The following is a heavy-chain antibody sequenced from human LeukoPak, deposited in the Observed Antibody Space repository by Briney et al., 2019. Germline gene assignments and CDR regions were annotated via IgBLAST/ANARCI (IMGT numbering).Heavy chain of an antibody. V-gene: IGHV4-59*08. CDR1: GGSISSYY. Sequence: PSETLSLTCTVSGGSISSYYWSWIRQPPGKGLEWIGYIYYSGSTNYNPSLKSRVTISVDTSKNQFSLKLSSVTTADTAVYYYATRTGYWGQGTLVTVSS. CDR3: ATRTGY. J-gene: IGHJ4*02. D-gene: IGHD3-10*01. CDR2: IYYSGST.